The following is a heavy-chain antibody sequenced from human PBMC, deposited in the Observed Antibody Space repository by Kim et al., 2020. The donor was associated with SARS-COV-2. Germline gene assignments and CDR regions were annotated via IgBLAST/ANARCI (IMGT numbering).Heavy chain of an antibody. V-gene: IGHV5-10-1*01. D-gene: IGHD4-17*01. CDR1: GYSFTSHW. Sequence: GESLKISCKASGYSFTSHWISWVRQLPGKGLEWLGRIDPSDSDTKYSPSFQGHVTISVDKSVSTAYLQWSSLRASDTAMYYCARQGGTYGDSDDWGQGTLDTVSS. J-gene: IGHJ4*02. CDR3: ARQGGTYGDSDD. CDR2: IDPSDSDT.